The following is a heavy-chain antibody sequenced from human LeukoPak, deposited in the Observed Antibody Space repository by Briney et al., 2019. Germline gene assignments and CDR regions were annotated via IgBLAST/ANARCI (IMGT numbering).Heavy chain of an antibody. CDR2: IIPIFGTA. V-gene: IGHV1-69*13. CDR3: ATGTIFGVVAYYYYGMDV. D-gene: IGHD3-3*01. J-gene: IGHJ6*02. CDR1: GGTFSGYA. Sequence: SVKVSCKASGGTFSGYAISWVRQAPGQGLEWMGGIIPIFGTANYAQKFQGRVTITADESTSTAYMELSNLRSEDTAVYYCATGTIFGVVAYYYYGMDVWGQGTTVTVSS.